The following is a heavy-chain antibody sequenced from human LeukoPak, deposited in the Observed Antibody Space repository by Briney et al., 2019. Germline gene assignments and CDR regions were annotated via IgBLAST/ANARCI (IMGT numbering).Heavy chain of an antibody. J-gene: IGHJ4*02. CDR1: GGSISSYY. CDR3: ATSFGELYAFDY. V-gene: IGHV4-59*08. CDR2: IYYSGST. Sequence: SETLSLTCTVSGGSISSYYWSWIRQPPGKGLEWIGYIYYSGSTNYNPSLKSRVTISVDTSKNQFSLKLSSVTAADTAVYYCATSFGELYAFDYWGQGTLVTVSS. D-gene: IGHD3-10*01.